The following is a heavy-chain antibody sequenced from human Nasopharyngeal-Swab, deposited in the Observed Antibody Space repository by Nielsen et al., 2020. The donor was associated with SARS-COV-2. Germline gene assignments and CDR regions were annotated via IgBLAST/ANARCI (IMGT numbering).Heavy chain of an antibody. J-gene: IGHJ5*02. CDR3: ARDGGVLNWFDP. CDR2: IYYSGST. V-gene: IGHV4-59*01. CDR1: GGSISSYY. Sequence: SETLSLTCTVSGGSISSYYWSWIRQPPGEGLEWIGYIYYSGSTNYNPSLKSRVTISVDTSKNQFSLKLSSVTAADTAVYYCARDGGVLNWFDPWGQGTLVTVSS. D-gene: IGHD3-16*01.